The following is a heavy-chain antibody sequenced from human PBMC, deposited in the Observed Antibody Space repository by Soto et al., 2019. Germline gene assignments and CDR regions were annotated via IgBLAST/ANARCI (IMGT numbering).Heavy chain of an antibody. D-gene: IGHD2-15*01. CDR2: IYSDGDT. Sequence: GSLRLSCAVSGLTVSSNHMSWVRQAPGKGLEWVSIIYSDGDTFYADSVKGRFTISRDNLKNTLYLQMNSLRVEDTAVYYCARDHTPGGYCSGGSCPRWFDPWGQGTLVTVSS. CDR1: GLTVSSNH. V-gene: IGHV3-66*01. CDR3: ARDHTPGGYCSGGSCPRWFDP. J-gene: IGHJ5*02.